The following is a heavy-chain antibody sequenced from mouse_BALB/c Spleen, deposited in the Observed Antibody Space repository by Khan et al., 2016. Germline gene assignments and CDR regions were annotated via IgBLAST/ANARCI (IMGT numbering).Heavy chain of an antibody. J-gene: IGHJ4*01. CDR2: ISTGGHYT. CDR1: LLTFSSFA. CDR3: TRSLVDYYAMDY. V-gene: IGHV5-9-3*01. D-gene: IGHD2-2*01. Sequence: EVGLVESGGFSVTPGRSPPLPCASSLLTFSSFAMSWVRQTPERRLEWVATISTGGHYTFYPDSMKGRFPISRYNARNTLYLQMSSLRSEDTAMYYCTRSLVDYYAMDYWGQGTSGTVSS.